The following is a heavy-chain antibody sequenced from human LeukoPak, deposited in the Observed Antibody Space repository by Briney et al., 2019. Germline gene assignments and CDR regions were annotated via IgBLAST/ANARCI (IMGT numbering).Heavy chain of an antibody. V-gene: IGHV4-59*08. Sequence: SETLSLTCTVSGGSISNYYWSWVRQPPGKGLEWIGYIYYSGSTTYNPSLKSRVTISVDTSKNQFSLKLSSVTAADTAVYYCARRTYFDLWGRGTLVTVS. CDR3: ARRTYFDL. CDR1: GGSISNYY. J-gene: IGHJ2*01. CDR2: IYYSGST.